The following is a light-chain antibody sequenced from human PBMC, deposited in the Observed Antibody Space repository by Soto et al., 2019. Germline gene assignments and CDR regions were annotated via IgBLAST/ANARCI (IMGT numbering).Light chain of an antibody. CDR1: QGISSY. Sequence: IRMTQSPSSLSASTGDRVTITCRASQGISSYLAWYQQKPGKAPKLLIYAASTLQSGVPSRFSGSGSGTDFTLTINSLEPEDFAIYYCQQRRDWPRTFGEGTKVDIK. V-gene: IGKV1-8*01. CDR2: AAS. J-gene: IGKJ4*01. CDR3: QQRRDWPRT.